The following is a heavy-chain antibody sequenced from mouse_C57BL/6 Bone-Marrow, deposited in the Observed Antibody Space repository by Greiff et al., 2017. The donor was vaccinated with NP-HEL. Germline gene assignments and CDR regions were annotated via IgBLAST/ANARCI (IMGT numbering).Heavy chain of an antibody. CDR2: IDPSDSYT. Sequence: VQLQQPGAELVRPGTSVKLSCKASGYTFTSYWMHWVKQRPGQGLEWIGVIDPSDSYTNYNQKFKGKATLTVDTSSSTAYMQLSSLTSEDSAVYYCARKEDGSSPYYYAMDYWGQGTSVTVSS. J-gene: IGHJ4*01. CDR1: GYTFTSYW. CDR3: ARKEDGSSPYYYAMDY. D-gene: IGHD1-1*01. V-gene: IGHV1-59*01.